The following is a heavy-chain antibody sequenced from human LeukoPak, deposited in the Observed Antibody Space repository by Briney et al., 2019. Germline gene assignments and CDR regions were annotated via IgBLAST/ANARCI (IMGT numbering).Heavy chain of an antibody. CDR1: GFTFSRNA. V-gene: IGHV3-23*01. CDR2: IEGSNDNT. CDR3: AKDLLRWSFDY. J-gene: IGHJ4*02. D-gene: IGHD2-15*01. Sequence: SGGSLRPSCAASGFTFSRNAMSWVRQVPGKGLEWVSAIEGSNDNTHYADSVKGRFTVSRDISKNTLYLQMNSLRAEDTALYYCAKDLLRWSFDYWGQGTLVTVSS.